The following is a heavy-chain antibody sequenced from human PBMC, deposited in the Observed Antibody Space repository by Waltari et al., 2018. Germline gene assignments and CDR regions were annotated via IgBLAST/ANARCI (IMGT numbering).Heavy chain of an antibody. CDR1: GFTFRDYA. J-gene: IGHJ4*02. Sequence: EVQLLESGGGLVQPGGSLRLSCTVSGFTFRDYAMTWVRQAPGEGVGWVARVGVGGAATYYADSVKGRFSISRDNSRNTLYLQMNSLRAEDTAMYYCAKRGAPGELWFFDYWGQGNLVTVSS. CDR2: VGVGGAAT. CDR3: AKRGAPGELWFFDY. V-gene: IGHV3-23*01. D-gene: IGHD2-21*01.